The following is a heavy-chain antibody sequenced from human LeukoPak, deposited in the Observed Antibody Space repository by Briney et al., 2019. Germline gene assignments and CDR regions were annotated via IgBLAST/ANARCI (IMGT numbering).Heavy chain of an antibody. Sequence: GGSLRLSCAASGFTFSGSAMHWVRQASGKGLEWVGRIRSKANSYATAYAASVKGRFTISRDDSKNTAYLQMNSLKTEDTAVYYCTRPRWELSSDYWGQGTLVTVSS. CDR3: TRPRWELSSDY. J-gene: IGHJ4*02. V-gene: IGHV3-73*01. D-gene: IGHD1-26*01. CDR2: IRSKANSYAT. CDR1: GFTFSGSA.